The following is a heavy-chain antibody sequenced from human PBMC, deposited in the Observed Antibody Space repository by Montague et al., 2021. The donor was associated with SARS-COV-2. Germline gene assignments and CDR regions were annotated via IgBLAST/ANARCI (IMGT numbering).Heavy chain of an antibody. J-gene: IGHJ3*02. Sequence: TLSLTCTVSGGSISSSNYYWDWIRQPPGKGLEWIGSIYDSGSXYYNPSLKSRVTISVDTSKNHFSLKLSSVTAADTAVYYCARRGRKLLPVATTIGGFDIWGQGTMVTVSS. D-gene: IGHD5-12*01. CDR1: GGSISSSNYY. V-gene: IGHV4-39*02. CDR3: ARRGRKLLPVATTIGGFDI. CDR2: IYDSGSX.